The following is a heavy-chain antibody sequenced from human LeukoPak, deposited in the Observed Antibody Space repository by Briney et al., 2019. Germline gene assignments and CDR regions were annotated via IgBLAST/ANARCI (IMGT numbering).Heavy chain of an antibody. CDR3: AKGYGDLVAFDI. CDR2: IRYDGNNK. D-gene: IGHD4-17*01. J-gene: IGHJ3*02. CDR1: GFTFRSYG. V-gene: IGHV3-30*02. Sequence: GGSLRLSCAASGFTFRSYGMDWVRQAPGKELEWVAFIRYDGNNKDYADSVKGRFTISRDNSKNTLYLQMNSLRAEDTAVYYCAKGYGDLVAFDIWGQGTMVTVSS.